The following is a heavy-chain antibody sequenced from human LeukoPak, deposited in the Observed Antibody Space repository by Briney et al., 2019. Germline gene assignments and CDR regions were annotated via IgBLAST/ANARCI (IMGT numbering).Heavy chain of an antibody. CDR2: IWSTGST. V-gene: IGHV3-53*01. CDR3: ASPGIAGARAFNI. D-gene: IGHD1-26*01. Sequence: GGSLRLSCAASGFTVSSNYMSWVRQAPGKGLEWVSVIWSTGSTFYADSVKGRFSISRDTSENTMYLQMNNLRAEDTAVYYCASPGIAGARAFNIWGQGTLVTVS. J-gene: IGHJ3*02. CDR1: GFTVSSNY.